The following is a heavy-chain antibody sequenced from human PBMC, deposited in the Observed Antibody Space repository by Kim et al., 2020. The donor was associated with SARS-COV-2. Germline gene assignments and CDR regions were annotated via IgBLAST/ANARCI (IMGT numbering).Heavy chain of an antibody. Sequence: GGSLRLSCAASGFTFSNYWMDWVRQSPGKGLEWVANIQFDGSTKNYVDSVKGRFTISRDNAKNSLYLQMNSLRGEDTAVYYCARVLRYNTYDVLDAWGQGTLVTVS. D-gene: IGHD5-12*01. CDR2: IQFDGSTK. CDR1: GFTFSNYW. CDR3: ARVLRYNTYDVLDA. V-gene: IGHV3-7*01. J-gene: IGHJ5*02.